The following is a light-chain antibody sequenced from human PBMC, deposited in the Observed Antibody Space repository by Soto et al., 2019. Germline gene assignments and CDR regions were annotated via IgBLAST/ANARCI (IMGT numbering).Light chain of an antibody. V-gene: IGKV3-20*01. Sequence: LLTQSPGTLPLSPGERATLSCGAGPSVSSTYLAWYQQKPGQAPRLRIYGASSRATGIPERFSGSGSGTDFTLTISRLEPEDFAVYYCQQYGSSPHTFGGGTKVDIK. J-gene: IGKJ4*01. CDR2: GAS. CDR1: PSVSSTY. CDR3: QQYGSSPHT.